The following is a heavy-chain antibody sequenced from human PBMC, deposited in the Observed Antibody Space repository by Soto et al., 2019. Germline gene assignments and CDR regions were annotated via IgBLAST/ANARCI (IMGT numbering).Heavy chain of an antibody. V-gene: IGHV1-18*01. Sequence: QVQLVQSGAEVKKPGASVKVSCKASGYTVTSYGISWVRQAPGQGLEWMGWISAYNGNTNYAQKLQGRVTMTTDRSTSTDYMELRSRRSDDTAVYYCERLGGNNWNYLEQYYMDVSVKRTTVTVSS. J-gene: IGHJ6*03. CDR2: ISAYNGNT. CDR3: ERLGGNNWNYLEQYYMDV. CDR1: GYTVTSYG. D-gene: IGHD1-7*01.